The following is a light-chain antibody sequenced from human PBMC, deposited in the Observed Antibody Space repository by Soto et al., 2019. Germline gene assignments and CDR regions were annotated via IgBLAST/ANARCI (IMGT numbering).Light chain of an antibody. CDR2: GAS. J-gene: IGKJ3*01. CDR3: QQYGSSLFT. V-gene: IGKV3-20*01. Sequence: EIVLTQSPGTLSLSPGERATLSCRASQSVSSSYLAWYQQKPGQAPRLLIYGASSRATGIPARFSGSGSGTDFTLTISRLAPEDFAVYYCQQYGSSLFTFGPGTKVDIK. CDR1: QSVSSSY.